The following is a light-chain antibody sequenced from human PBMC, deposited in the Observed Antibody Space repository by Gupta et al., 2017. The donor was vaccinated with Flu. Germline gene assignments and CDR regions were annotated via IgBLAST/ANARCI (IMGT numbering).Light chain of an antibody. V-gene: IGKV4-1*01. CDR1: QSVLYSSNTKNN. J-gene: IGKJ1*01. Sequence: DIVMTPSPASLAASLGERATINCKSSQSVLYSSNTKNNLAWYQQKPGQAPKLLIYWASSRDAGVPDRFSGSGSGTDFTLTISSLQAEDLAVYYCQQYNSQPLTFGEGTKVVIK. CDR2: WAS. CDR3: QQYNSQPLT.